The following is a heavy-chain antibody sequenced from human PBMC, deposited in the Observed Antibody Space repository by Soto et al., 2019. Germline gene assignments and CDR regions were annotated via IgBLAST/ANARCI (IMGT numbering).Heavy chain of an antibody. Sequence: GGSLRLSCAASGFTFSSYAMSWVRQAPGKGLEWVSAISGSGGSTYYADSVKGRFTISRDNSKNTLYLQMNSLRAEDTAVYYCAKDLSKYYDSSGYPAFDYWGQGTLVTVSS. V-gene: IGHV3-23*01. CDR3: AKDLSKYYDSSGYPAFDY. CDR1: GFTFSSYA. J-gene: IGHJ4*02. CDR2: ISGSGGST. D-gene: IGHD3-22*01.